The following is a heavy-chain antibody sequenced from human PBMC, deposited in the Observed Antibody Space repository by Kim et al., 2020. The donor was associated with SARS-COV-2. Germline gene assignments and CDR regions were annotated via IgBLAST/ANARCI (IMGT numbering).Heavy chain of an antibody. J-gene: IGHJ4*02. Sequence: GGSLRLSCAASGFTFSNYAVSWVRQAPGKGLEWVSAIIGGGGSTYYADSVKGRFTISRDNSKNTLYLQMNSLRAEDTAVYYCAKGSWNWNYQSVGWCYFDYWGQGTLVTVSS. D-gene: IGHD1-7*01. V-gene: IGHV3-23*01. CDR2: IIGGGGST. CDR1: GFTFSNYA. CDR3: AKGSWNWNYQSVGWCYFDY.